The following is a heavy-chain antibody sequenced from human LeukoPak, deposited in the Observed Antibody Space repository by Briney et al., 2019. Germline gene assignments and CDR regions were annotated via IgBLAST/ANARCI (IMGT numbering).Heavy chain of an antibody. CDR3: ARGRVGATADI. J-gene: IGHJ3*02. Sequence: SETLSLTCAVYGGSFTGYYWSWIRQPPGKGLEWIGEINQSGSTNYNPSLKSRVTISVDTSKNQFSLKLRSVTAADTAVYYCARGRVGATADIWGQGTMVTVSS. CDR1: GGSFTGYY. CDR2: INQSGST. V-gene: IGHV4-34*01. D-gene: IGHD1-26*01.